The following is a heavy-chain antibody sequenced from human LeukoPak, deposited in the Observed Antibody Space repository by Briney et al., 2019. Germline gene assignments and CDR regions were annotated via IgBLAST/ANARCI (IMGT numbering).Heavy chain of an antibody. V-gene: IGHV4-59*01. CDR2: NHYTGST. D-gene: IGHD3-10*01. J-gene: IGHJ5*01. CDR3: ARGRSGGDWFDS. Sequence: PSETLALTCTVSGGSINSYYWSWIRQPPGKGLEWIGYNHYTGSTNHNPSLKSRVTMSVDTSKNQFSLKLSSVTAADTAVYYCARGRSGGDWFDSWGQGTLVTVSS. CDR1: GGSINSYY.